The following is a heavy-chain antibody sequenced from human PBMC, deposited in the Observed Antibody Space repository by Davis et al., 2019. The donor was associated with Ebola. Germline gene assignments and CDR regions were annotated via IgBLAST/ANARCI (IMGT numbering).Heavy chain of an antibody. Sequence: GSLRLSCAASGFTFSSYGMHWVRHGTGKGLEWVSSIDTAGDTYYPDFVKGRFTISRENAKNSLFLQMTSLRAEDTAVYYCAREPVATPYYFYGMDVWGQGTTVTVSS. CDR3: AREPVATPYYFYGMDV. CDR1: GFTFSSYG. CDR2: IDTAGDT. V-gene: IGHV3-13*01. D-gene: IGHD5-12*01. J-gene: IGHJ6*02.